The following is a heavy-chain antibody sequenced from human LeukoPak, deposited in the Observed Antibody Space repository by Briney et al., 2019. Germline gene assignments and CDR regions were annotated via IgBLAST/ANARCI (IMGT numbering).Heavy chain of an antibody. J-gene: IGHJ5*02. V-gene: IGHV4-59*01. D-gene: IGHD6-6*01. CDR2: IYYSGST. CDR3: ARGGKSSSNWFDP. CDR1: GGSISSYY. Sequence: SVTLSLTCTVSGGSISSYYWSWIRQPPGKGLEWIGYIYYSGSTNYNPSLKSRVTISVGTSKNQFSLKLSSVTAADTAVYYCARGGKSSSNWFDPWGQGTLVSVSS.